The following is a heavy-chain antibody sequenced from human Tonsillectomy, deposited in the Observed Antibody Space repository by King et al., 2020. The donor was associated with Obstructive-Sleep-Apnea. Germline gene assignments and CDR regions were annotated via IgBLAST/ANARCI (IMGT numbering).Heavy chain of an antibody. V-gene: IGHV3-23*04. CDR1: GFTFSSYA. CDR2: ISGSGGST. CDR3: AKDPSFGELCLTN. D-gene: IGHD3-10*01. Sequence: VQLVESGGGLVQPGGSLRLSCAASGFTFSSYAMTWVRQAPGKGREWVSTISGSGGSTYYAASVKGRFTISRDNSKNTLYLQMNSLRAEDTAVYYCAKDPSFGELCLTNCGQGTLVTVSS. J-gene: IGHJ4*02.